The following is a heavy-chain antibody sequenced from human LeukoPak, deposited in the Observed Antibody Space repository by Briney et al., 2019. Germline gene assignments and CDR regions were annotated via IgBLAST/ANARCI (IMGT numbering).Heavy chain of an antibody. Sequence: GSSVEVSFKASGGPFSSYAISWGRPAPGQGLEWMGGITPIFGTANYAQKCQGRVTITADESTSTAYMELSSLRSEDTAVYYCASLDYDFWFPNAFDGWGQGRMVTASS. CDR3: ASLDYDFWFPNAFDG. V-gene: IGHV1-69*01. CDR2: ITPIFGTA. J-gene: IGHJ3*01. CDR1: GGPFSSYA. D-gene: IGHD3-3*01.